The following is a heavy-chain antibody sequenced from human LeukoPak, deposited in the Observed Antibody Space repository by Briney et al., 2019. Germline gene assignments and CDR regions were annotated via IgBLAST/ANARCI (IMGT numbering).Heavy chain of an antibody. CDR3: ARMSGGSYYSYYYYYMDV. CDR1: GYTFTGYY. CDR2: INPNSGGT. J-gene: IGHJ6*03. D-gene: IGHD2-15*01. Sequence: GASVKVSCKASGYTFTGYYMHWVRQAPGQGLEWMGWINPNSGGTNYAQKFQGRVTMTRDTSISTAYMELSRLRSDDTAVYYCARMSGGSYYSYYYYYMDVWGKGTTVTVSS. V-gene: IGHV1-2*02.